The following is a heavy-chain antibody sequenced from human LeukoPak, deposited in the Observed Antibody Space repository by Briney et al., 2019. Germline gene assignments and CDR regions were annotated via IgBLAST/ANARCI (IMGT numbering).Heavy chain of an antibody. J-gene: IGHJ5*02. CDR3: ARPLGNGWFDL. D-gene: IGHD1-1*01. V-gene: IGHV3-7*01. Sequence: GGSLRLSCAASGFTLSSSWMMSWVRQAPGKGLEWVANIKQDGIEKFYVGSVKGRFIISRDDDKNSLHLQMNSLRDEDTAMYYCARPLGNGWFDLWGQGTLVTVSS. CDR2: IKQDGIEK. CDR1: GFTLSSSW.